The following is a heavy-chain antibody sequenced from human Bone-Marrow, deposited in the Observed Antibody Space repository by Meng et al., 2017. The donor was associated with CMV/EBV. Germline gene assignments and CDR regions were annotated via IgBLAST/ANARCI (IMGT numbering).Heavy chain of an antibody. CDR2: IRYDGSNK. V-gene: IGHV3-30*02. J-gene: IGHJ4*02. CDR1: GFTFSSYG. D-gene: IGHD3-3*01. Sequence: GESLKISCAASGFTFSSYGMHWVRQAPGKGLEWVAFIRYDGSNKYYADSVKGRFTISRDNSKNTLYLQMNSLRAEDTAVYYCAREVYDFWSGLRYFDYWGQGTLVTVSS. CDR3: AREVYDFWSGLRYFDY.